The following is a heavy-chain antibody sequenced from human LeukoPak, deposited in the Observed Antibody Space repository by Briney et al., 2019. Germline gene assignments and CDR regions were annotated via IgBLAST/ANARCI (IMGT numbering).Heavy chain of an antibody. CDR1: GGTFSSYA. CDR3: ARDYPNTPHYYYYGMDV. J-gene: IGHJ6*02. CDR2: IIPIFGTA. V-gene: IGHV1-69*01. Sequence: SVTVSCKASGGTFSSYAISWVRQAPGQGLEWMGGIIPIFGTANYAQKFQGRVTITADESTSTAYMELSSLRSEDTAVYYCARDYPNTPHYYYYGMDVWGQGTTVTVS. D-gene: IGHD1-14*01.